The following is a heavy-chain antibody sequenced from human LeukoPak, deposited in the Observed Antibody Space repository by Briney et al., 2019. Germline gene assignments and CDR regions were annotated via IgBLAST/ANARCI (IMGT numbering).Heavy chain of an antibody. V-gene: IGHV1-18*04. CDR1: GYTFTGYY. Sequence: ASVKVSCKASGYTFTGYYMHWVRQAPGQGLEWMGWISAYNGNTNYAQNFQGRVTMTTDTSTSTAYMELRSLRSDDTAVYYCAGGIASTGRYYFDYWGQGTLVTVSS. J-gene: IGHJ4*02. CDR2: ISAYNGNT. CDR3: AGGIASTGRYYFDY. D-gene: IGHD6-13*01.